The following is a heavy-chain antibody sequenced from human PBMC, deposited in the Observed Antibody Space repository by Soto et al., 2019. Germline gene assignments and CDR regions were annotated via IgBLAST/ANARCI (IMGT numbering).Heavy chain of an antibody. CDR3: AKDKRHWLVPGNWFDP. Sequence: GGSLRLSCAASGFTFSSYAMSWVRQAPGKGLEWVSAISGSGGSTYYADPVKGRFTISRDNSKNTLYLQMNSLRAEDTAVYYCAKDKRHWLVPGNWFDPFGLGTVVTVSS. V-gene: IGHV3-23*01. CDR2: ISGSGGST. J-gene: IGHJ5*02. D-gene: IGHD6-19*01. CDR1: GFTFSSYA.